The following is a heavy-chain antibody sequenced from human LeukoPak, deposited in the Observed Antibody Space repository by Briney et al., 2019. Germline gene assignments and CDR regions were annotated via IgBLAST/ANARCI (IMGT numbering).Heavy chain of an antibody. J-gene: IGHJ5*02. CDR2: IRSKAYGGTT. D-gene: IGHD4-11*01. V-gene: IGHV3-49*04. CDR3: TRGPDDYPNWFDP. Sequence: GGSLRLSCTASGFTFGDYAMSWVRQAPGEGLEWLGFIRSKAYGGTTEYAASVKGRFTISRDDSKSIAYLQMNSLKTEDTAVYYCTRGPDDYPNWFDPWGQGTLVTVSS. CDR1: GFTFGDYA.